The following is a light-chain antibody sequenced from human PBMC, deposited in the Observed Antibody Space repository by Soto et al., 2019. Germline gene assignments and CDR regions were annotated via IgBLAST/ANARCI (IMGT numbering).Light chain of an antibody. V-gene: IGKV3-20*01. Sequence: EIVLTQSPGTLSLSPGERATLSCRASQSVSSSYLAWYQQKPAQAPRLLIYGASRRATGIPDRFSGSGSGTDFTLTISRLEPEDFAVYYCQQYGISPPYTFGQGTKLEIK. CDR2: GAS. J-gene: IGKJ2*01. CDR3: QQYGISPPYT. CDR1: QSVSSSY.